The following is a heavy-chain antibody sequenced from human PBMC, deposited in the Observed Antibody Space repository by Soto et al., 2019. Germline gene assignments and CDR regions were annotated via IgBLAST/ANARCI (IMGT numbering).Heavy chain of an antibody. CDR2: IYYSGST. V-gene: IGHV4-59*01. CDR3: ARGSGSYDFWSGYYLTYGMDV. Sequence: TSETLSLTCTVSGGSISSYYWSWIRQPPGKGLEWIGYIYYSGSTNYNPSLKSRVTISVDTSKNQFSLKLSSVTAADTAVYYCARGSGSYDFWSGYYLTYGMDVWGQGTTVTVSS. D-gene: IGHD3-3*01. J-gene: IGHJ6*02. CDR1: GGSISSYY.